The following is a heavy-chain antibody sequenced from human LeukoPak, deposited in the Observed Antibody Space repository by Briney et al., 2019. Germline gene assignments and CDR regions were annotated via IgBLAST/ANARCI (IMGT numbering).Heavy chain of an antibody. CDR2: MNPNSGNT. Sequence: GASVKVSCKASAYTFTSYNINWLRQATGQGLEWMGWMNPNSGNTGYAQKFQGRVTMTRNTSISTAYMELSSLTSADTAVYYCARDGSGSYYDRGWFDPWGQGTLVTVSS. CDR3: ARDGSGSYYDRGWFDP. V-gene: IGHV1-8*01. D-gene: IGHD3-10*01. CDR1: AYTFTSYN. J-gene: IGHJ5*02.